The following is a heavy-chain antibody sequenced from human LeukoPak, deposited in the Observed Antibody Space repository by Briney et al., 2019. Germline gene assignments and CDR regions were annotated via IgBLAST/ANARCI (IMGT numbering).Heavy chain of an antibody. CDR2: YYYSGST. CDR1: GGSISSYCYF. D-gene: IGHD6-19*01. Sequence: SETLSLTCTVSGGSISSYCYFWGWIRQPPGKGLGWVGRYYYSGSTFDNPSRQSRVSISIDKSRNQLSLKLSSVIAADTAVYYCASNQWPKWYFDLWGRGTLVTVSS. J-gene: IGHJ2*01. CDR3: ASNQWPKWYFDL. V-gene: IGHV4-39*07.